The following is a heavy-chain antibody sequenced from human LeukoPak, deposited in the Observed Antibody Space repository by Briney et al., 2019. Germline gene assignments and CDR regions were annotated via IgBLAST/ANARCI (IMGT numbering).Heavy chain of an antibody. D-gene: IGHD2-21*02. CDR3: ARGIYAFCGGDCRHHNMDV. V-gene: IGHV3-30-3*01. CDR1: GFTFSNYA. J-gene: IGHJ6*02. Sequence: PGGSLRLSCASSGFTFSNYAMHWVRQAPGKGLEWVAILSYDGSNKYYADSVKDRFSISRDNSKNSLYLQMNSLRVEDTAVYYCARGIYAFCGGDCRHHNMDVWGQGTTVIVSS. CDR2: LSYDGSNK.